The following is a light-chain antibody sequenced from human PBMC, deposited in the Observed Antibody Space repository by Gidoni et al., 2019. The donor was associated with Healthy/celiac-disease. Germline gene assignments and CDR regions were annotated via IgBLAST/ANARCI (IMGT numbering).Light chain of an antibody. CDR3: QQRSNWWT. J-gene: IGKJ1*01. Sequence: EIVLTQSPATLPLSPGERATLSCRASQSVSSYLAWYQQKPGQAPRLLIYDASNRATGIPARFSGSGSGTDFTLTISSLEPEDFAVYYCQQRSNWWTFXXXTKVEIK. CDR2: DAS. CDR1: QSVSSY. V-gene: IGKV3-11*01.